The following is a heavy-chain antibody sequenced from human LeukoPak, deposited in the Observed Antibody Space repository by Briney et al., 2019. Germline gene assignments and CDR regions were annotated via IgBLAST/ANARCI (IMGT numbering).Heavy chain of an antibody. CDR2: IYPGDSDT. J-gene: IGHJ4*02. CDR3: ARQYDSSGYYSWYFDY. Sequence: GESLKISCKGSGYSFTSYRIGWVRQMPGKGLEWMGIIYPGDSDTRYSPSFQGQVTISADKSISTAYLQWSSLKASDTAMYYCARQYDSSGYYSWYFDYWGQGTLVTVSS. CDR1: GYSFTSYR. D-gene: IGHD3-22*01. V-gene: IGHV5-51*01.